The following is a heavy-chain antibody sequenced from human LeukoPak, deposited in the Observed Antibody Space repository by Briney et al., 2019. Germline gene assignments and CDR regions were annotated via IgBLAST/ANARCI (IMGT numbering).Heavy chain of an antibody. V-gene: IGHV4-39*02. CDR2: IYYSGST. Sequence: SETLSLTCTVSGGSISSSSYYWGWIRQPPGKGLEWIGSIYYSGSTYYNPSLKSRVTISVDTSKNQFSLKLSSVTAADTAVYYCAREGRAYYDFWSDPPVDGMDVWGQGTTVTVSS. CDR1: GGSISSSSYY. D-gene: IGHD3-3*01. J-gene: IGHJ6*02. CDR3: AREGRAYYDFWSDPPVDGMDV.